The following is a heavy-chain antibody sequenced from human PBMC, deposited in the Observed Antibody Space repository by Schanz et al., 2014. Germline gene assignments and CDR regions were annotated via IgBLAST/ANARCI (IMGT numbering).Heavy chain of an antibody. J-gene: IGHJ5*01. CDR1: GEPFTGHY. CDR3: VRGRPLACRGGSCNRWDS. Sequence: QVQLQQWGAGLLKPLETLSLTCAVYGEPFTGHYWSWIRQPPGKGLEWIGEIDHSGNTDYNPSLKSRVTLSVDTSKGHFSVNLKSVTAADTALYYCVRGRPLACRGGSCNRWDSWAQGTRVVVSS. D-gene: IGHD2-15*01. CDR2: IDHSGNT. V-gene: IGHV4-34*02.